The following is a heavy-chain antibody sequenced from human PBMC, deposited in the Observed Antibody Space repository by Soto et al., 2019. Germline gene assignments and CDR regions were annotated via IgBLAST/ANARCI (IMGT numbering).Heavy chain of an antibody. CDR2: IYSTGGT. J-gene: IGHJ6*02. CDR3: ARDLSGTGLDI. V-gene: IGHV4-4*07. CDR1: GDSIGRFY. D-gene: IGHD1-26*01. Sequence: PSETLSLTCNVSGDSIGRFYWSWIRQSAEKGLEWIGRIYSTGGTAYNPALKGRITISLDRSNNHVSLEMNSVTAADTAVYFCARDLSGTGLDIWGRGXRVTVSS.